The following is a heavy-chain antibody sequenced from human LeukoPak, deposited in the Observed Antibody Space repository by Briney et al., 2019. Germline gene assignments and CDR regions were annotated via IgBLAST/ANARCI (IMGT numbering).Heavy chain of an antibody. CDR2: INHSGST. CDR3: ARRYYDFWSGYYDY. Sequence: SETLSLTCAVYGGSFSGYYWSWIRQPPGKGLEWIGEINHSGSTNYNPSLKSRVTISVDTSKHQFSLKLSSVTAADTAVYYCARRYYDFWSGYYDYWGQGTLVTVSS. D-gene: IGHD3-3*01. V-gene: IGHV4-34*01. J-gene: IGHJ4*02. CDR1: GGSFSGYY.